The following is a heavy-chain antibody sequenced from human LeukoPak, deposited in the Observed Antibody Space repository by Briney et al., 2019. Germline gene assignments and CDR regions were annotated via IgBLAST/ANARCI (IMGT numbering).Heavy chain of an antibody. CDR3: AKFPAPDYDTNGYFVY. CDR1: GFTFSSYA. V-gene: IGHV3-23*01. Sequence: GGSLRLSCTASGFTFSSYAMSWGRQAPGKGLEWVSAISGSGDSTYYADSVKGRVTISRDNSKNKLYMRMNSLRAEDTALYYCAKFPAPDYDTNGYFVYSGQGTLVTVSS. D-gene: IGHD3-22*01. CDR2: ISGSGDST. J-gene: IGHJ4*02.